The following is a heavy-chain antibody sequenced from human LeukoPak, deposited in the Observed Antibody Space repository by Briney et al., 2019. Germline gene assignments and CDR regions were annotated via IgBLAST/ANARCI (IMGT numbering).Heavy chain of an antibody. CDR1: GGSISSYY. CDR3: ARFSIVGATRYFEH. D-gene: IGHD1-26*01. Sequence: PSETLSLTCTVSGGSISSYYWSWVRQPPGGGVGWIGYIYYSGSTNYNASVKSRVTISVDTSKNQLYLKLSSVTAADTAVYYCARFSIVGATRYFEHWGQGTLVTVSS. J-gene: IGHJ1*01. CDR2: IYYSGST. V-gene: IGHV4-59*01.